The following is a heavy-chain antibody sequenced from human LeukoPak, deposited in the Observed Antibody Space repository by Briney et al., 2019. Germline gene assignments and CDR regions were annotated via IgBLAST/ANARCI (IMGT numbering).Heavy chain of an antibody. CDR3: ARATTTFDD. Sequence: SETLSLTCSVSGGSISSYYWSWIRQPAGKGPEWIGYISDSGSTNYKPSLKSRVTISLDTSKIQFTLRLTSVTTADTAVYFCARATTTFDDWGPGTLVTVSS. V-gene: IGHV4-59*01. CDR1: GGSISSYY. CDR2: ISDSGST. J-gene: IGHJ4*02. D-gene: IGHD4-11*01.